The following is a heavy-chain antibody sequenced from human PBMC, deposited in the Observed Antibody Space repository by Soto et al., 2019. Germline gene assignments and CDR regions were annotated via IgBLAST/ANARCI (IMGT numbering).Heavy chain of an antibody. V-gene: IGHV2-70*11. J-gene: IGHJ4*02. Sequence: SGPTLVNPTQTLTLTCTFSGFSLSTSGMCVSWIRQPPGKALEWLARVDWDNDKYYATSLKTRLTISKDTSKNQVVLTMTNMDPVDTATYYCARLGSYGSGNYFYFNYWGQGTLVTVSS. CDR1: GFSLSTSGMC. CDR3: ARLGSYGSGNYFYFNY. D-gene: IGHD3-10*01. CDR2: VDWDNDK.